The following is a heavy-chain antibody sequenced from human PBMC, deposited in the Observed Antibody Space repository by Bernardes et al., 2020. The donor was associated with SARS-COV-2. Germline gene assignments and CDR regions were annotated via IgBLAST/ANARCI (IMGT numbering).Heavy chain of an antibody. CDR2: ISGSGSNT. CDR1: GFSCASYA. CDR3: AKVPTLMTPRSFDY. V-gene: IGHV3-23*01. Sequence: GSLRLSCAASGFSCASYAIAWVRQVPGKGLEWVSGISGSGSNTFYADSVKGRFTISRDNSKNTLYVQMNSLGAEDTAVYYCAKVPTLMTPRSFDYWGQGTLVTVSS. J-gene: IGHJ4*02.